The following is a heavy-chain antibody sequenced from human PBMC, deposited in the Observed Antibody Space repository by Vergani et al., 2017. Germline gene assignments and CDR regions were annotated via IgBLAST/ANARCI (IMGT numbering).Heavy chain of an antibody. J-gene: IGHJ4*02. D-gene: IGHD6-6*01. V-gene: IGHV4-59*12. CDR1: GGSISSYY. Sequence: QVQLQGSGPGLVKPSETLSLTCTVSGGSISSYYWSWIRQPPGKGLEWIGYIYYSGSTNYNPSLKSRVTISVDTSKNQFSLKLSSVTAADTAVYYCARGLRTRPVDYWGQGTLVTVSS. CDR2: IYYSGST. CDR3: ARGLRTRPVDY.